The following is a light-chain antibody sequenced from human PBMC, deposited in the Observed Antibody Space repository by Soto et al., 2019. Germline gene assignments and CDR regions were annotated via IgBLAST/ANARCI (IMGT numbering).Light chain of an antibody. CDR1: SSDVGGYNY. V-gene: IGLV2-14*01. J-gene: IGLJ1*01. Sequence: QSALTQPASVSGSPGQSITISCTGTSSDVGGYNYVSWYQQHPGKAPKLMIYEVSNRPSGVSNRFSGSKSGNTASLTISGLQTEDEAAYYCSSYTSGSTYVFGTGTKVTVL. CDR2: EVS. CDR3: SSYTSGSTYV.